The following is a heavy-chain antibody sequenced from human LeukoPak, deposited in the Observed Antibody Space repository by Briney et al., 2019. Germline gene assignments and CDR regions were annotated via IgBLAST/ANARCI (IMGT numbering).Heavy chain of an antibody. CDR1: GFTFSSYG. Sequence: GGSLRLSCAASGFTFSSYGMHWVHQAPGKGLEWVAVISYDGSNKYYADSVKGRFTISRDNSKNTLYLQMNSLRAEDTAVYYCAKDLRGDYGARIGYYYYGMDVWGQGTTVTVSS. D-gene: IGHD4-17*01. J-gene: IGHJ6*02. V-gene: IGHV3-30*18. CDR2: ISYDGSNK. CDR3: AKDLRGDYGARIGYYYYGMDV.